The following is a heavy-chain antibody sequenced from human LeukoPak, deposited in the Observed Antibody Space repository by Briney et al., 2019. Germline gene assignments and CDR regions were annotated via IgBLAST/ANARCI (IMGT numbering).Heavy chain of an antibody. D-gene: IGHD3-22*01. CDR1: GYTFTRYF. Sequence: GSVKVSRQASGYTFTRYFMHWVRQAPGQGRAWMGWINPNSGGTNHAQKFQGRVTMTRDTSISTAYMELSRLRSDDTAVYYCARGYDLYGVYFDYWGQGTLVTVSS. CDR3: ARGYDLYGVYFDY. V-gene: IGHV1-2*02. CDR2: INPNSGGT. J-gene: IGHJ4*02.